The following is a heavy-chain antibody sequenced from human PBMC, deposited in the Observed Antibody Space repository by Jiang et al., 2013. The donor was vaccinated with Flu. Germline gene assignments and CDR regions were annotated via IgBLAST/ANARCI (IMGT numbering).Heavy chain of an antibody. J-gene: IGHJ3*02. D-gene: IGHD2-2*01. Sequence: VQLVESGGGLIQPGGSLRLSCAASGFTVSSNYMSWVRQAPGKGLEWVSVIYSGGSTYYADSVKGRFTISRDNSKNTLYLQMNSLRAEDTAVYYCASIMGSSTSWISGSDAFDIWGQGTMVTVSS. CDR2: IYSGGST. V-gene: IGHV3-53*01. CDR1: GFTVSSNY. CDR3: ASIMGSSTSWISGSDAFDI.